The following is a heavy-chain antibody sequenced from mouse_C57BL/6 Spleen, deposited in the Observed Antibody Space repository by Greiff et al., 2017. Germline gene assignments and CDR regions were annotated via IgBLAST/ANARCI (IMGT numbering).Heavy chain of an antibody. CDR3: ARRPPHYYGSEDWYFDV. Sequence: VQLQESGPELVKPGASVKISCKASGYAFSSSWMNWVKQRPGKGLEWIGRIYPGDGDTNYNGKFKGKATLTADKSSSTAYMQLSSLTSEDSAVYFCARRPPHYYGSEDWYFDVWGTGTTVTVSS. V-gene: IGHV1-82*01. CDR1: GYAFSSSW. J-gene: IGHJ1*03. D-gene: IGHD1-1*01. CDR2: IYPGDGDT.